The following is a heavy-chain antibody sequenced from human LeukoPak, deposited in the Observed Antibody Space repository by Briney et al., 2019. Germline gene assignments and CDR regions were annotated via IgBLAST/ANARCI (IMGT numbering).Heavy chain of an antibody. CDR1: GFTFDDYA. D-gene: IGHD3-3*01. V-gene: IGHV3-9*03. Sequence: GRSLRLSCAASGFTFDDYAMHWVRQAPGKGLEWVSGIRWNSGNIGYADSVKGRFTISRDNAKKSLYLQMNSLRAEDMALYYCAKGTYYDFWSGYSFDPWGQGTLVTASS. J-gene: IGHJ5*02. CDR3: AKGTYYDFWSGYSFDP. CDR2: IRWNSGNI.